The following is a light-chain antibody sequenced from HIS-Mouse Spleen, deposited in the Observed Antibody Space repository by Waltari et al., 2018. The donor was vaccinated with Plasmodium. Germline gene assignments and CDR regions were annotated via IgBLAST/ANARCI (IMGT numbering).Light chain of an antibody. V-gene: IGLV3-25*03. CDR2: KDS. CDR3: QSADSSGTYV. Sequence: SYELTQPPSVSVSPGQTARIPCSGDALPKQYAYWYQQKPGQAPVLVIYKDSDRPSGIPARFSGSSSVTTVTLTIGGVQAEDEADYYCQSADSSGTYVFRTGTKVTVL. J-gene: IGLJ1*01. CDR1: ALPKQY.